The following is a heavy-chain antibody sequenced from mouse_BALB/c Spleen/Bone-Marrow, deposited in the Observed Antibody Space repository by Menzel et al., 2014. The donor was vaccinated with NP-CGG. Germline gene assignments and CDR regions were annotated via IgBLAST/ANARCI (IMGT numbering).Heavy chain of an antibody. CDR2: INPSTGYT. Sequence: VQLQESGAVLAKPGASVKMSCKTSGYTFTTYWIHWVKQRPGQGLEWIGYINPSTGYTEYNQKFKDKATLTADKSSSTAYMQLSSLTSEEFAVYYCAREGIYYGNTWFAYWGQGTLVTVSA. V-gene: IGHV1-7*01. CDR3: AREGIYYGNTWFAY. D-gene: IGHD2-1*01. CDR1: GYTFTTYW. J-gene: IGHJ3*01.